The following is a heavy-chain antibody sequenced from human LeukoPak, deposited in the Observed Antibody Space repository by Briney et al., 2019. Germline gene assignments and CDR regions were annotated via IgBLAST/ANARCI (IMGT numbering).Heavy chain of an antibody. Sequence: PGGSLRLSCAGSGFSFTSHWMSWVRQAPAKGLEWVANIKEDGSEKYYVDSVKGRFTISRDNAKNSLSLQMNSLRAEDTAVYYCARGGTNYYYYGMDVWGQGTTVTVSS. D-gene: IGHD2-15*01. V-gene: IGHV3-7*03. J-gene: IGHJ6*02. CDR3: ARGGTNYYYYGMDV. CDR2: IKEDGSEK. CDR1: GFSFTSHW.